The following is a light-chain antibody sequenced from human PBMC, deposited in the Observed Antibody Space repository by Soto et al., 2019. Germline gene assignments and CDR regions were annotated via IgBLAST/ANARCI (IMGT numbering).Light chain of an antibody. CDR2: DVS. Sequence: QSALTQPASVSGSPGQSITISCTGTSSDVGGYNYVSWYQQHPGKAPKLMIYDVSNRPSGVSNRFSGSKSGNTASLTISGLQAEDEADYSCSSYTSSSTLVLGPGTKLTVL. CDR1: SSDVGGYNY. CDR3: SSYTSSSTLV. V-gene: IGLV2-14*01. J-gene: IGLJ1*01.